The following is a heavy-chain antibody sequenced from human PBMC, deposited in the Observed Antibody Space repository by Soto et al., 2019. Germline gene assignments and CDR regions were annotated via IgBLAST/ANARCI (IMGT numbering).Heavy chain of an antibody. Sequence: ASVKVSCKASGYTFTRYDINWVRQATGQGLEWMGWMNPNSGNTGYAQKFQGRVTMTRNTSISTAYMELSSLRSEDTAVYYCARVGLGYCSSTSCPYYYYMDVWGKGTTVTVSS. D-gene: IGHD2-2*01. CDR2: MNPNSGNT. CDR3: ARVGLGYCSSTSCPYYYYMDV. J-gene: IGHJ6*03. CDR1: GYTFTRYD. V-gene: IGHV1-8*01.